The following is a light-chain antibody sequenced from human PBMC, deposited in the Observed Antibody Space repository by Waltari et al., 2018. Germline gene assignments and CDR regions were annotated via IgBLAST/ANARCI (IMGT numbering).Light chain of an antibody. Sequence: LVLTQSPSASASLGASVKLTCTLSSGHSSYAIAWHQQQQEKGPRYLMKLNSDGRHSKGDGIPDRFSGSSSGAERYLTISSLQSEDEADYYCQTWGTGIQVFGGGTKLTVL. V-gene: IGLV4-69*01. CDR1: SGHSSYA. CDR2: LNSDGRH. J-gene: IGLJ2*01. CDR3: QTWGTGIQV.